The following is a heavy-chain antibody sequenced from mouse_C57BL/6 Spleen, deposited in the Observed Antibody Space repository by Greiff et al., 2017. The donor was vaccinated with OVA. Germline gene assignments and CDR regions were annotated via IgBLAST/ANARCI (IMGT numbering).Heavy chain of an antibody. V-gene: IGHV1-72*01. CDR2: FDPNSGGT. CDR1: GYTFTSYW. D-gene: IGHD1-1*01. Sequence: VQLQQPGAELVKPGASVKLSCKASGYTFTSYWMHWVKQRPGRGLEWIGRFDPNSGGTKYNEKFKSKATLTVDKTSSTAYMQLSSLTSEDSAVDDCASITTVVANWDFDVWGTGTTVTVSS. CDR3: ASITTVVANWDFDV. J-gene: IGHJ1*03.